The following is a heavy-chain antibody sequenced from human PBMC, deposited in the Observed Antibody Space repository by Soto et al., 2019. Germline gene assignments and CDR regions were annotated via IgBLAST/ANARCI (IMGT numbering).Heavy chain of an antibody. CDR2: IIPIFGTA. J-gene: IGHJ4*02. V-gene: IGHV1-69*01. CDR3: ARGGGGSYSGSIDY. Sequence: QVQLVQSGAEVKKPGSSVKVSCKASGGTFSSYAISWVRQAPGQGLEWMGGIIPIFGTANYAQKFQGRVKITAKESTSTAYMELSSQRSEDRAVYYCARGGGGSYSGSIDYWGQGTLVTVSS. D-gene: IGHD1-26*01. CDR1: GGTFSSYA.